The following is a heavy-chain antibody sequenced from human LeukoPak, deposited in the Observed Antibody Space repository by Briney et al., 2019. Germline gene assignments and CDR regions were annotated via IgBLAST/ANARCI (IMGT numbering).Heavy chain of an antibody. D-gene: IGHD3-16*02. CDR2: IGQDGSEG. J-gene: IGHJ4*02. CDR1: GFTFSNYW. Sequence: GGSLRLSCAASGFTFSNYWMAWVRQAPGKGLEWVANIGQDGSEGYYVDSVKGRLTISRDNAKNSLYLQMNSLRAEDTAVYYCARDIDVDSWGQGTLVAVSS. CDR3: ARDIDVDS. V-gene: IGHV3-7*01.